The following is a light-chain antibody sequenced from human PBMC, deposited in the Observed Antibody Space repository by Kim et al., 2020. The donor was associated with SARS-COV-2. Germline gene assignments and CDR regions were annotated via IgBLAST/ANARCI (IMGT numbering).Light chain of an antibody. CDR3: QAWDSSTWV. J-gene: IGLJ3*02. CDR2: QDT. Sequence: SGSPGQTASITCSGDKLGDKYASWYQQKPGQSPVLVIYQDTKRPSGIPERFSGSNSGNTATLTISGTQAMDEADYYCQAWDSSTWVFGGGTQLTVL. CDR1: KLGDKY. V-gene: IGLV3-1*01.